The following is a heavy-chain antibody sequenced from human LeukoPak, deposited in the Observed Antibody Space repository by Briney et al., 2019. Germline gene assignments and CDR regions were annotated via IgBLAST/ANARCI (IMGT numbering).Heavy chain of an antibody. CDR1: GFTFSSYG. D-gene: IGHD3-10*01. Sequence: GGSLRLSCAAPGFTFSSYGMHWVRQAPGKGLEWVAFIRYDGSNKYYADSVKGRFTISRDNAKNSLYLQMNSLRAEDTAVYYCARDRPTMVRGVIDYWGQGTLVTVSS. V-gene: IGHV3-30*02. CDR3: ARDRPTMVRGVIDY. CDR2: IRYDGSNK. J-gene: IGHJ4*02.